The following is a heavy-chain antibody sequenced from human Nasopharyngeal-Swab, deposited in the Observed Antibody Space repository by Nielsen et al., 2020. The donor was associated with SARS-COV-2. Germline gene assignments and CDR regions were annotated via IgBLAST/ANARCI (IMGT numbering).Heavy chain of an antibody. CDR3: ARGGSSFPFDY. D-gene: IGHD6-13*01. J-gene: IGHJ4*02. V-gene: IGHV3-7*01. CDR2: IKQDGSGS. CDR1: GFTFSQFY. Sequence: LSLTCAASGFTFSQFYMSWVRHAARKGLEWGANIKQDGSGSYYVDSVKGRFTIPRDDANNSLYLQMNSLRGGDTGVYYCARGGSSFPFDYWGPGTLVTVSS.